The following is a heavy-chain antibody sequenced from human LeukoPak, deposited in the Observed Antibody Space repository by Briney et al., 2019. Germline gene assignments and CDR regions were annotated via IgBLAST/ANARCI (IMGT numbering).Heavy chain of an antibody. D-gene: IGHD4-17*01. V-gene: IGHV3-30*18. CDR1: GFTLSSYA. J-gene: IGHJ4*02. Sequence: GKSLRLSCAASGFTLSSYAMHWVRQAPDKGLEWVAVISYDGSSKYFAKSVKGRFTISRDNSKNTLYLQMNSLRTEDTAVYYCAKDSVTTLDYWGQGTLVTVSS. CDR3: AKDSVTTLDY. CDR2: ISYDGSSK.